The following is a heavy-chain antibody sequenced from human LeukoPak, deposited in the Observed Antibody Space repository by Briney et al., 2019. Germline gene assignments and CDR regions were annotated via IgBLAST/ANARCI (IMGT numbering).Heavy chain of an antibody. Sequence: GGSLRLSCAASGFTVSSNYMSWVRQAPGKGLEWVSVIYSGGSTYYADSVKGRFTISRDNAKNSLYLQMNSLRDEDTAVYYCARGGGKGSFDYWGQGTLVTVSS. CDR3: ARGGGKGSFDY. CDR1: GFTVSSNY. V-gene: IGHV3-66*01. J-gene: IGHJ4*02. CDR2: IYSGGST.